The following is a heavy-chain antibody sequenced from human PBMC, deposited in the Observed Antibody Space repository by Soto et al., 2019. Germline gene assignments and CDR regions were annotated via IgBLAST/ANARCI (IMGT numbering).Heavy chain of an antibody. CDR2: IYQSGVT. CDR1: GDSYSISTYS. CDR3: AGMPYTSGLRFDP. Sequence: PSETLSLTCNMSGDSYSISTYSWSWIRQPPGKALQWIGFIYQSGVTSSNPSLASPVSISLDRSNNQCSLKPKSVTAADTAVYFCAGMPYTSGLRFDPWGPGTLVTVSS. D-gene: IGHD6-19*01. V-gene: IGHV4-30-2*01. J-gene: IGHJ5*02.